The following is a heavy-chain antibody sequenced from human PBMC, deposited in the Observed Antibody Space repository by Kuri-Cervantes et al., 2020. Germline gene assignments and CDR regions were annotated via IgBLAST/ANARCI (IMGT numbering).Heavy chain of an antibody. V-gene: IGHV1-8*02. CDR2: MNPDSGNT. J-gene: IGHJ4*02. CDR3: VRGVRSGQPLGDY. CDR1: GFTFTTYD. D-gene: IGHD3-10*01. Sequence: ASVKVSCKASGFTFTTYDINWLRQATGQGLEWMGWMNPDSGNTGYAQKFQGRVTMTRDTSISTAYMEMSSLRSDDTAVYYCVRGVRSGQPLGDYRGQGTLVTVSS.